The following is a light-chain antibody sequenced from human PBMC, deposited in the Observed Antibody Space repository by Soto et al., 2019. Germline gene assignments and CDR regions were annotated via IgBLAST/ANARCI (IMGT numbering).Light chain of an antibody. CDR2: AAS. Sequence: DIQMTQSPSSLSASVGDRVTITCRASQTISTYLNWYQQNPGKAPKLLIYAASNLQNGVPSRFSGSESGKDFNLTISSLQPEDFATYYCQKSSSIPYTFGQGTKLEIK. V-gene: IGKV1-39*01. J-gene: IGKJ2*01. CDR1: QTISTY. CDR3: QKSSSIPYT.